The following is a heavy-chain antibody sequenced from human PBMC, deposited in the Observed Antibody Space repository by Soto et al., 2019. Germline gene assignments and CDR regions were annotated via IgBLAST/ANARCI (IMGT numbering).Heavy chain of an antibody. CDR1: GFPFSIYI. CDR2: ITSNTE. Sequence: LRLSCAASGFPFSIYIMNWVRQAPGKGLEWVSTITSNTEYYADSVKGRFSISRVNSENTVHLQMNGLRVEDTAVYFCTKEVNYDFWNYFGMDGWGRGTTVTVSS. V-gene: IGHV3-21*04. J-gene: IGHJ6*02. CDR3: TKEVNYDFWNYFGMDG. D-gene: IGHD3-3*01.